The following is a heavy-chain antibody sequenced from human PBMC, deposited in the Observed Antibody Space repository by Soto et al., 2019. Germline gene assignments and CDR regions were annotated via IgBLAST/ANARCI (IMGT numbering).Heavy chain of an antibody. CDR2: INGGNGRT. Sequence: ASVKVSCKGSGYTFNNYAIHWVRQAPGQRLEWMGWINGGNGRTKSSQNFQGRVTITRDTSASTVYIELSGLTSEDTAVYYCVRTLVATNKFDYWGQGTLVTVSS. CDR1: GYTFNNYA. J-gene: IGHJ4*02. V-gene: IGHV1-3*01. D-gene: IGHD5-12*01. CDR3: VRTLVATNKFDY.